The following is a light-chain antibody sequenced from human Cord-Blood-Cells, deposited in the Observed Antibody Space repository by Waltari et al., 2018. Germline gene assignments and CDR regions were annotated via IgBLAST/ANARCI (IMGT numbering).Light chain of an antibody. CDR1: SSDVGGYNY. V-gene: IGLV2-14*01. CDR3: SSYTSSSIWV. Sequence: QSALTQPASVSGSPGQSITISCTGTSSDVGGYNYVSWYQQHPVKAPKLMIYDVSKRPSGVSNRFSGSKSGNTASLTISGLQAEDEADYYCSSYTSSSIWVFGGGTKLTVL. J-gene: IGLJ3*02. CDR2: DVS.